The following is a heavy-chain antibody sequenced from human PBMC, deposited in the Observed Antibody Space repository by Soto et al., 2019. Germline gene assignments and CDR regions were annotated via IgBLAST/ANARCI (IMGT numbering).Heavy chain of an antibody. D-gene: IGHD5-12*01. CDR2: VYYSGST. J-gene: IGHJ4*02. CDR1: GGSISGYY. V-gene: IGHV4-59*01. CDR3: AKYRRTGAEGYRLDF. Sequence: SETLSLTCTLSGGSISGYYLSWIRQPPGKGLEWIGYVYYSGSTKYNPSLESRVTISVDMSNNQFSLMLTSVTAADTAVYYCAKYRRTGAEGYRLDFWGQGTLVTVSS.